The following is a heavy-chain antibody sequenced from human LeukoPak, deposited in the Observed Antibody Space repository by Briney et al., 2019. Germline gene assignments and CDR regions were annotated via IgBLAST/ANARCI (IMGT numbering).Heavy chain of an antibody. J-gene: IGHJ6*02. Sequence: SQTLSLTCTVSGDSISGADYYWSWIRQPPGKGLEWIGYIYYSGSTYYNPSLKSRVTISVDTSKNQFSLKLSSVTAADTAVYYCAGGYSYGNYYYGMDVWGQGTTVTVSS. D-gene: IGHD5-18*01. V-gene: IGHV4-30-4*01. CDR1: GDSISGADYY. CDR3: AGGYSYGNYYYGMDV. CDR2: IYYSGST.